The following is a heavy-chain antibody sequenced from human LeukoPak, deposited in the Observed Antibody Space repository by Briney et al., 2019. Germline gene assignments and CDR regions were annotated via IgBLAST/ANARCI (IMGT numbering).Heavy chain of an antibody. V-gene: IGHV1-2*02. CDR3: ARLNGNHFDY. D-gene: IGHD1-14*01. J-gene: IGHJ4*02. CDR2: INPNSGAT. CDR1: GYTFTGYH. Sequence: ASVKVSCKASGYTFTGYHMHWVRQAPGQGLEWMAWINPNSGATDYAQKFQGRVTMTRDTSTSTAYMELSRLRSDDTALYYCARLNGNHFDYWGQGTLVTVSS.